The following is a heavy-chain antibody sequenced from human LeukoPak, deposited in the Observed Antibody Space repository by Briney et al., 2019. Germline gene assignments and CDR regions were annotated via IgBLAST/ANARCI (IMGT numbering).Heavy chain of an antibody. J-gene: IGHJ4*02. D-gene: IGHD5-12*01. CDR3: ARDDTVDGLLFNY. V-gene: IGHV3-7*01. CDR2: IKQDGSEK. CDR1: GFTFSDFW. Sequence: GGSLRLSCAASGFTFSDFWMNWVCQAPGKGLEWVASIKQDGSEKYYVDSVKGRFSISRDNAKNSLHLQMNSLRAEDTAVYYCARDDTVDGLLFNYWGQGILVTVSS.